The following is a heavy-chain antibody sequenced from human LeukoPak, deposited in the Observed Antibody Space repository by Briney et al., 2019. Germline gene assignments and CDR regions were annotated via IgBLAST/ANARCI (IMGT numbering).Heavy chain of an antibody. CDR1: GFTFSSYG. CDR2: IRYDGSNK. D-gene: IGHD6-13*01. J-gene: IGHJ4*02. CDR3: AKLYSSSSLDY. V-gene: IGHV3-30*02. Sequence: GGSLRVSCAASGFTFSSYGMHWVRQAPGKGLEWVAFIRYDGSNKYYADSVKGRFTISRDNSKNTLYLQMNSLRAEDTAVYYCAKLYSSSSLDYWGQGTLVTVSS.